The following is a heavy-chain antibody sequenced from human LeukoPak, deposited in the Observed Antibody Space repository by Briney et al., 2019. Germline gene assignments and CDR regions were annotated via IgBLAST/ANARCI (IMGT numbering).Heavy chain of an antibody. CDR3: AKDQVAAAGTIYYYYGIDV. CDR1: GFTFSSYA. D-gene: IGHD6-13*01. Sequence: GGSLRLSCAASGFTFSSYAMSWVRQAPGKGLEWVSAISGSGGSTYYADSVKGRFTISRDNSKNTLYLQMNSLRAEDTAVYYCAKDQVAAAGTIYYYYGIDVWGQGTTVTVSS. CDR2: ISGSGGST. V-gene: IGHV3-23*01. J-gene: IGHJ6*02.